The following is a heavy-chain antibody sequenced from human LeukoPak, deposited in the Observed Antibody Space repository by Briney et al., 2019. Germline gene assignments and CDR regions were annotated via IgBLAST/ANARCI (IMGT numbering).Heavy chain of an antibody. J-gene: IGHJ4*02. CDR2: IYYSGST. D-gene: IGHD3-9*01. V-gene: IGHV4-38-2*02. Sequence: SETLSLTCTVSGYFINNGYYWGWIRQPPGKGLEWIGSIYYSGSTYYNPSLKSRVTISVDTSKNQFSLKLSSVTAADTAVYYCARTSYDILTGPLPYYFDYWGQGTLVTVSS. CDR1: GYFINNGYY. CDR3: ARTSYDILTGPLPYYFDY.